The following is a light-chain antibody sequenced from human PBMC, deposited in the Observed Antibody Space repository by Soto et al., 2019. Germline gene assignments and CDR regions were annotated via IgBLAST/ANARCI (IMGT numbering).Light chain of an antibody. Sequence: VLTKSPATLSLSPGERATLSCRASQSVSSYLAWYQQKPGQAPRLLIYDASNRATGIPARFSGSGSGTDFTLTISSLEPEDFAVYYCQQRSDWSLTVGGGILVDIK. J-gene: IGKJ4*02. CDR1: QSVSSY. CDR3: QQRSDWSLT. CDR2: DAS. V-gene: IGKV3-11*01.